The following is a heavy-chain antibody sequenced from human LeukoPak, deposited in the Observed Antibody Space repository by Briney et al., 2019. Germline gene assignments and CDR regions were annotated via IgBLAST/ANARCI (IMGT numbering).Heavy chain of an antibody. J-gene: IGHJ5*02. CDR1: DLLFSRHW. D-gene: IGHD3-10*01. CDR2: INTDGSAT. V-gene: IGHV3-74*03. CDR3: ARAQYGWFDP. Sequence: GGSLRLSCAVSDLLFSRHWMHWARQTPRNGPVWFSRINTDGSATTYADSVKGRFTISRDNAKNTLYLQMKSLRAEDTAVYYCARAQYGWFDPWGQGTLVTVSS.